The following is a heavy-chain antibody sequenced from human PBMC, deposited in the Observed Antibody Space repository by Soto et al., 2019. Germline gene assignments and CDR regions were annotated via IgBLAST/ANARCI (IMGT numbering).Heavy chain of an antibody. V-gene: IGHV5-51*07. Sequence: GEALKSSGKGSGYSLTSEWIGWVHQMPGKGLEWMGIIYPGDSDTRYSPSFQGQVTISADKSISTAYLQWSSLKASDTAMYYCARQVTVVVTGSWFDPWGQGTLVTVSS. D-gene: IGHD2-21*02. CDR2: IYPGDSDT. J-gene: IGHJ5*02. CDR3: ARQVTVVVTGSWFDP. CDR1: GYSLTSEW.